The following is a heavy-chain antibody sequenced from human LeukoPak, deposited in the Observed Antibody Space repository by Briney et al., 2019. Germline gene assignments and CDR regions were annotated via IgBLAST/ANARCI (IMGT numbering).Heavy chain of an antibody. Sequence: GGSLRLSCAASGFTFSRYWMSWVRQAPGKGLEWVANIKQDGSEKYYVDSVKGRFTISRDNARNSLYLQMNSLRAEDTAVYYCARDREPSDFWSGYGYWGQGTLVTVSS. CDR3: ARDREPSDFWSGYGY. V-gene: IGHV3-7*01. CDR1: GFTFSRYW. J-gene: IGHJ4*02. D-gene: IGHD3-3*01. CDR2: IKQDGSEK.